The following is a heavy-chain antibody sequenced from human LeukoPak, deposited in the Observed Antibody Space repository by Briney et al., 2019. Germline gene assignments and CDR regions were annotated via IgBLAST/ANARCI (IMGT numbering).Heavy chain of an antibody. D-gene: IGHD2-2*02. V-gene: IGHV3-30-3*01. CDR2: ISYDGSNK. J-gene: IGHJ4*02. CDR1: GFTFSSYA. Sequence: GGSLRLSCAASGFTFSSYAMHWVRQAPGKGLEWVAVISYDGSNKYYADSVKGRFTISRDNSKNTLYLQMNSLRAEDTAVYYCAKGRMSIVVVPAAIDYWGQGTLVTVSS. CDR3: AKGRMSIVVVPAAIDY.